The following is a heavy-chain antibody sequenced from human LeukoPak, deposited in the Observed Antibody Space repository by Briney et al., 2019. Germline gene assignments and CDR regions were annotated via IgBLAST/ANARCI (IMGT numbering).Heavy chain of an antibody. D-gene: IGHD3-22*01. CDR3: VRDNMFYDSSGYYSGVYYFDH. J-gene: IGHJ4*02. V-gene: IGHV3-20*04. CDR2: INWNGGGT. CDR1: GFTFSSYS. Sequence: GGSLRLSCAASGFTFSSYSMNWVRQPPGKGLEWVSGINWNGGGTGYADSVKGRFTISRDNAKNSLYLQLNSLRAEDTAVYYCVRDNMFYDSSGYYSGVYYFDHWGQGTLVTVSS.